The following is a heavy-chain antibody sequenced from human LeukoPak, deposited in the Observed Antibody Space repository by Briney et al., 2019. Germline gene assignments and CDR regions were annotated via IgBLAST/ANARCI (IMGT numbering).Heavy chain of an antibody. V-gene: IGHV3-49*04. CDR2: IRSKAYGGTT. Sequence: RSLRLSCTPSRVAPGEDAISSGCETPAKRHGCVCVIRSKAYGGTTEYAASVKGRFTISRDDSKSIAYLQMNSLKTEDTAVYYCTRGVSVATILIDYWGQGTLVTVSS. CDR1: RVAPGEDA. CDR3: TRGVSVATILIDY. D-gene: IGHD5-12*01. J-gene: IGHJ4*02.